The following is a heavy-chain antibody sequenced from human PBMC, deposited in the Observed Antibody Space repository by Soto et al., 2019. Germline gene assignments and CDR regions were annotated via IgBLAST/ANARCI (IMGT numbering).Heavy chain of an antibody. Sequence: PGGSLRLSCAASGFTFSNYAMSWVRQAPGKGLEWVSAISENGGSTYYADSVKGRFTISRDNSKSALSLQMHNLETEDTAVYYCTRAPLRCSGGSCYSADAWGQGTLVTVSS. J-gene: IGHJ5*02. V-gene: IGHV3-23*01. CDR2: ISENGGST. CDR1: GFTFSNYA. D-gene: IGHD2-15*01. CDR3: TRAPLRCSGGSCYSADA.